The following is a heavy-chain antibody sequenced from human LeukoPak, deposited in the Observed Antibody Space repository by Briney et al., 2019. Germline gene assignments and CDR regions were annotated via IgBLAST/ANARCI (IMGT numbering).Heavy chain of an antibody. CDR2: VSAYNGAT. J-gene: IGHJ4*02. V-gene: IGHV1-18*01. CDR3: ARVDLYYDSSGYSRAANDY. D-gene: IGHD3-22*01. Sequence: ASVKVSCKAFGYTFTNFGITWVRQAPGQGLEWMGWVSAYNGATIYAQNFQDRVTMTTDTPTTTAYMELRSLGFDDTAVYFCARVDLYYDSSGYSRAANDYWGQGTLVTVSS. CDR1: GYTFTNFG.